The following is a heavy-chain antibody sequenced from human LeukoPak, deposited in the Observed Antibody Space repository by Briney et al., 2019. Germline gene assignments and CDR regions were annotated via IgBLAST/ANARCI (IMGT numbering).Heavy chain of an antibody. CDR1: GFTFSSYA. CDR2: ISGSGGST. J-gene: IGHJ4*02. Sequence: PGGSLRLSCAASGFTFSSYAMSWVRQAPGKGLEWVSAISGSGGSTYYADSVKGRFTISRDNSKNTLFLQMNSLRADDTAIYYCAKDRLNVVRGVNDYWGQGTLVTVSS. CDR3: AKDRLNVVRGVNDY. V-gene: IGHV3-23*01. D-gene: IGHD3-10*01.